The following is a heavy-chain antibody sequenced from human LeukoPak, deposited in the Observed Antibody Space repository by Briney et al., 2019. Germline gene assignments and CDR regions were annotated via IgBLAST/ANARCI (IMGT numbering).Heavy chain of an antibody. CDR2: IWYDGSYE. V-gene: IGHV3-33*01. D-gene: IGHD3-10*01. Sequence: PGGSLRLSCVASGFTFNKYGVHWVRQAPGKGLEWVAVIWYDGSYEHYADSVKGRLAISRDNDKNTVNLQMNSLRVEDTAVYYCARDGSGLAVRGWFDFWGQGTLVTVSS. CDR1: GFTFNKYG. CDR3: ARDGSGLAVRGWFDF. J-gene: IGHJ5*01.